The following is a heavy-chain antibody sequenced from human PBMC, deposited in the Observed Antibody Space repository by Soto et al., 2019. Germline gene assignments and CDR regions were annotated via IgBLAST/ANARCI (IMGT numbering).Heavy chain of an antibody. D-gene: IGHD2-2*01. J-gene: IGHJ6*02. Sequence: SVNVSSKASRGALSSCARSWARQAHGQGLEWMGGIIPISGTANYAQKFQGRVTITADESTSTAYMELSSLRSEDTAVYYCARSQGSSTSLEIYYYYYYGMDVWGQGTTVTVSS. CDR3: ARSQGSSTSLEIYYYYYYGMDV. CDR2: IIPISGTA. V-gene: IGHV1-69*13. CDR1: RGALSSCA.